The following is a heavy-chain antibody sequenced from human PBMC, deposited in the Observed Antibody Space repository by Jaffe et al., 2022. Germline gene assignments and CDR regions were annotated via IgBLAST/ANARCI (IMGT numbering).Heavy chain of an antibody. CDR2: ISTRGTTI. J-gene: IGHJ3*01. CDR1: GFTFRSYE. CDR3: ARDRGRDGYNYHVPLDL. V-gene: IGHV3-48*03. Sequence: EVQLVESGGGLVQPGGSLRLSCVASGFTFRSYEMNWIRQAPGKGLEWLSYISTRGTTIYYADSVKGRFTVSRDNAKSSMYLEMNSLRVEDTAIYYCARDRGRDGYNYHVPLDLWGQGTMVTVSS. D-gene: IGHD1-1*01.